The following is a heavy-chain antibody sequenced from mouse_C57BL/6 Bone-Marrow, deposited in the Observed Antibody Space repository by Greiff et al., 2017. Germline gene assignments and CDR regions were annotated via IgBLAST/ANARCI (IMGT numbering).Heavy chain of an antibody. CDR2: IWWDDDK. D-gene: IGHD2-1*01. V-gene: IGHV8-8*01. CDR1: GFSLSTFGMG. J-gene: IGHJ3*01. CDR3: ARIDYGNYAFAY. Sequence: QVTLKVSGPGLLQPSQTLSLTCSFSGFSLSTFGMGVGWIRQPSGKGLEWLAHIWWDDDKYYNPALKSRLTTSKDTSKNQVFLKLANVDTADTATYYCARIDYGNYAFAYWGQRTLVTVSA.